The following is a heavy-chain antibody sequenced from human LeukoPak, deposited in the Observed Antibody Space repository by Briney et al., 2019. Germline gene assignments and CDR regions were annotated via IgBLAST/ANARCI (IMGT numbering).Heavy chain of an antibody. CDR3: ARGDQLRFLEWPYYYYGMDV. V-gene: IGHV1-18*01. CDR1: GYTFTSYG. CDR2: ISAYNGNT. J-gene: IGHJ6*02. Sequence: ASVKVSCKASGYTFTSYGISWVRQAPGQGLEWMGWISAYNGNTNYAQKLQGRVTMTRDTSTSTVYMELSSLRSEDTAVYYCARGDQLRFLEWPYYYYGMDVWGQGTTVTVSS. D-gene: IGHD3-3*01.